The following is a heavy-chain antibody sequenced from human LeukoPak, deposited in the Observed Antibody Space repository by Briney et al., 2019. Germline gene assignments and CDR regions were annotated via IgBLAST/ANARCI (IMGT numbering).Heavy chain of an antibody. CDR1: GGSMSSSSYY. D-gene: IGHD6-19*01. Sequence: SERLSLTCTVDGGSMSSSSYYWCWIRQPPGKGLEWIGSIYYSGSTYYNPSLKSRVTISVDTSKNQFSLKLSSVTAADTAVYYCARHVYNQWLVGPGWFDPWGQGTLVTVSS. J-gene: IGHJ5*02. V-gene: IGHV4-39*01. CDR2: IYYSGST. CDR3: ARHVYNQWLVGPGWFDP.